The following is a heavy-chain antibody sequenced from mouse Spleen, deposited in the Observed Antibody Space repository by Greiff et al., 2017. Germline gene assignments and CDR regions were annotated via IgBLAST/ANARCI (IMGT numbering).Heavy chain of an antibody. J-gene: IGHJ4*01. CDR3: SDYDPQNAMDY. Sequence: ESGPGLVKPSQSLSLTCSVTGYSITSGYYWYWIRQFPGNKLEWMGNISYDGSNNYNPSLKNRISITRDTSTNQFFLKLNSVTTEDTATYYCSDYDPQNAMDYWGQGTSVTVSS. CDR2: ISYDGSN. V-gene: IGHV3-6*01. D-gene: IGHD2-3*01. CDR1: GYSITSGYY.